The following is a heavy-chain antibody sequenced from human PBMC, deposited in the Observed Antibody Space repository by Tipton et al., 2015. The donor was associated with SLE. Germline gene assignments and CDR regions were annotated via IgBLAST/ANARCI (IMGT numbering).Heavy chain of an antibody. D-gene: IGHD3-10*01. Sequence: TLSLTCTVSGGSISSSSFCWGWIRQPPGKGLEWIGTVYYSGRTYYNPSLKSRVTISEDTSKNQFTLKLSSVTAADTAVFYCARLGSFYYGSGSHSAFDIWGQGTMVTVSS. CDR1: GGSISSSSFC. V-gene: IGHV4-39*01. CDR2: VYYSGRT. J-gene: IGHJ3*02. CDR3: ARLGSFYYGSGSHSAFDI.